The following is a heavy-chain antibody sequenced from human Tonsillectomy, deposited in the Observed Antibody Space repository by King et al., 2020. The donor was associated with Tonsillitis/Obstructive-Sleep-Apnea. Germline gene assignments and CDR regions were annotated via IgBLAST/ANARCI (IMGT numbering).Heavy chain of an antibody. J-gene: IGHJ3*02. D-gene: IGHD3-3*01. CDR3: AGVQFFGVVTHGFDI. CDR2: IYRDGST. V-gene: IGHV3-53*01. CDR1: GLTVSSNF. Sequence: VQLVESGGGLIQPGGSLRLSCAASGLTVSSNFMSWVRQVPGKGLEWVSVIYRDGSTFYADSVKGRFTLSRDNSKNTLYLQMISLRVDDTAVYYCAGVQFFGVVTHGFDIWGKGTMVTVSS.